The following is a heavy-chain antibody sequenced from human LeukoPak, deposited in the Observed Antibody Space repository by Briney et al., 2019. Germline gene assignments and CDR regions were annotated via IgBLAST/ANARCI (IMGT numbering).Heavy chain of an antibody. CDR2: INHSGST. J-gene: IGHJ4*02. D-gene: IGHD5-18*01. V-gene: IGHV4-34*01. Sequence: PSETLSLTCAVYGGSFSGYYWSWIRQPPGKGLEWIGEINHSGSTNYNPSLKSRVTISVDTSKNQFSLKLSSVTAADTAVYYCARGPFGYSYGRWGYWGQETLVTVSS. CDR1: GGSFSGYY. CDR3: ARGPFGYSYGRWGY.